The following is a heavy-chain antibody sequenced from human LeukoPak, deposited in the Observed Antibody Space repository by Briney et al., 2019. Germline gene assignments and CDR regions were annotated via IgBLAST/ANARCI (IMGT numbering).Heavy chain of an antibody. CDR1: GFTLNNYC. D-gene: IGHD5-24*01. CDR3: AREDGSQDYYYYYSMDV. Sequence: GGSLRLSCAVSGFTLNNYCMSCVRQAPGKGLEWVANIKQGGSEKYYVDSVKGRFTISRDNADNSLYLQMNSLRAEDTAVYYCAREDGSQDYYYYYSMDVWGKGTTVTVSS. V-gene: IGHV3-7*01. CDR2: IKQGGSEK. J-gene: IGHJ6*03.